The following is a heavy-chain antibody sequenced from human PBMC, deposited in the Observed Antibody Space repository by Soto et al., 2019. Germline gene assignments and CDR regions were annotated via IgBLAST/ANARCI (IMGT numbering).Heavy chain of an antibody. Sequence: GASVKVSCKASGYTFISYYMHWVRQAPKQGLEWMGIINPSGGSTSYAQKFQGRVTMTRDTSTSTVYMELSSLRSEDTAVYYCASPVHNYYGSGDGAFDIWGQGTMVTVSS. CDR1: GYTFISYY. J-gene: IGHJ3*02. D-gene: IGHD3-10*01. CDR2: INPSGGST. CDR3: ASPVHNYYGSGDGAFDI. V-gene: IGHV1-46*03.